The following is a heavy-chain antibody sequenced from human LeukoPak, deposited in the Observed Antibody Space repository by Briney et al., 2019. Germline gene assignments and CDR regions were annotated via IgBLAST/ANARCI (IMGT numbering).Heavy chain of an antibody. V-gene: IGHV5-51*01. Sequence: GESLKISCKGSGYSFTSYWIGWVRQMPGKGLEWMGIIYPGDSDTRYSPSFQGQVTISADKSISTAYLQWSSLKASDTAMYYCARTLRDGYNFDYFDYWGQGTLVTVSS. CDR2: IYPGDSDT. CDR1: GYSFTSYW. CDR3: ARTLRDGYNFDYFDY. D-gene: IGHD5-24*01. J-gene: IGHJ4*02.